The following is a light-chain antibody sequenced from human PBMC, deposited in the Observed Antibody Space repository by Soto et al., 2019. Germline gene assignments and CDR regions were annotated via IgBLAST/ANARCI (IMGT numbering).Light chain of an antibody. V-gene: IGKV3-15*01. J-gene: IGKJ1*01. Sequence: EIVLTQSPGTLSLSPGERATLSCRASQSVSSNLAWYQQKPGQAPRLLIYGASTRATGIPARVSGSGSGTEFTLTISSLQSEDFAVYYCQQYNNWPRTFGQGTKVDI. CDR1: QSVSSN. CDR2: GAS. CDR3: QQYNNWPRT.